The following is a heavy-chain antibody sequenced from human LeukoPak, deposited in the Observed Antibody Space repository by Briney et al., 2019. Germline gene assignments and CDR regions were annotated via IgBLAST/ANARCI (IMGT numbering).Heavy chain of an antibody. Sequence: PSETLSLTCAVYGGSFSGYYWSWIRQPPGKGLERIGEINHSGSTNYNPSLKSRVTISVDTSKNQFSLKLSSVTAADTAVYYCASGCSSTSCYSMFDPWGQGTLVTVSS. CDR2: INHSGST. CDR1: GGSFSGYY. D-gene: IGHD2-2*01. V-gene: IGHV4-34*01. J-gene: IGHJ5*02. CDR3: ASGCSSTSCYSMFDP.